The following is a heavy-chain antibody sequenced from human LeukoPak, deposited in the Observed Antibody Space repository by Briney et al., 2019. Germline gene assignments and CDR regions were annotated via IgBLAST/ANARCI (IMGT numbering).Heavy chain of an antibody. J-gene: IGHJ4*02. CDR2: INTNTGNP. Sequence: ASVKVSCKASGYTFTSYGISWVRQAPGQGLEWMGWINTNTGNPTYAQGFTGRFVFSLDTSVSTAYLQISSLKAEDTAVYYCAGGDGGLTNLYKACGAHWGQGTLVTVSS. D-gene: IGHD4-23*01. CDR1: GYTFTSYG. V-gene: IGHV7-4-1*02. CDR3: AGGDGGLTNLYKACGAH.